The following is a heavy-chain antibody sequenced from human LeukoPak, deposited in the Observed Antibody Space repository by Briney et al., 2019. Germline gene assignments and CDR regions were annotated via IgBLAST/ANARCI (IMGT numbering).Heavy chain of an antibody. Sequence: GGSLRLSCAASGFTFSSYEMNWVRQAPGKGLEWVSYISSSGSTIYFADSVKGRFTISRDNAKNSLYLQMNSLRAEDTAVYYCAELGITMIGGVWGKGTTVTISS. CDR3: AELGITMIGGV. CDR2: ISSSGSTI. CDR1: GFTFSSYE. J-gene: IGHJ6*03. D-gene: IGHD3-10*02. V-gene: IGHV3-48*03.